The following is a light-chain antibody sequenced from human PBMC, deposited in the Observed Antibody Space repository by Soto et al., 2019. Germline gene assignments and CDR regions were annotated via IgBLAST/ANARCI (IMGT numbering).Light chain of an antibody. CDR1: QGIGNY. CDR3: QKYNRVPFT. J-gene: IGKJ3*01. CDR2: AAS. Sequence: DIQMTQSPSSLSASVGDRVTITCRASQGIGNYLAWYQQKPGKVPKLLIYAASTLQSGVPSRFSGSGSGTDFTLTISSLQPEDVATYYCQKYNRVPFTFGPGTKVEIK. V-gene: IGKV1-27*01.